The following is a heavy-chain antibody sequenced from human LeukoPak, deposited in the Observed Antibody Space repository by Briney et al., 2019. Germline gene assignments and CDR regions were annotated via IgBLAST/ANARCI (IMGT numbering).Heavy chain of an antibody. D-gene: IGHD2-2*01. CDR2: FDPEDGET. CDR1: GYTLTELS. J-gene: IGHJ6*04. Sequence: GASVKVSFKVSGYTLTELSMHWVRQAPGKGLEWMGGFDPEDGETIYAQKFQGRVTMTEDTSTDTAYMELSSLRSEDTAVYYCATNHNSIVVVPAAMSLDVWGKGTTVTVSS. CDR3: ATNHNSIVVVPAAMSLDV. V-gene: IGHV1-24*01.